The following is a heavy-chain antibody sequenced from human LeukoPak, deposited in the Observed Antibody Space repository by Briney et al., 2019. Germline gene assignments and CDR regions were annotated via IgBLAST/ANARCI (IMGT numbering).Heavy chain of an antibody. D-gene: IGHD3-22*01. CDR1: GDSISSGGYS. J-gene: IGHJ5*02. CDR3: ARSPLAFYDSSGYPRVWFDP. V-gene: IGHV4-30-2*01. CDR2: ISQSGNI. Sequence: SQTLSLTCTVSGDSISSGGYSWSWIRQPPGKGLEWIGYIYHIGYISQSGNIYQNPSLKSRVTISLDTSRNQFSLKLSSVTAADTAVYYCARSPLAFYDSSGYPRVWFDPWGQGTLVTVSS.